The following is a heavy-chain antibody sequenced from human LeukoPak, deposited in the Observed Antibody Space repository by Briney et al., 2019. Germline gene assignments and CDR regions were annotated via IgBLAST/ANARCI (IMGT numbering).Heavy chain of an antibody. V-gene: IGHV3-23*01. J-gene: IGHJ4*02. CDR1: GFPFETNA. CDR3: ATDWIQFYRVFDCFDS. Sequence: GGSLRLSCATSGFPFETNAMSWVRQAPGKGLEWVASIGNTETFYADSVTGRFTISRDNSKNTVNLQMNRLSVEDTAIYYCATDWIQFYRVFDCFDSCGQGTLVTVSS. CDR2: IGNTET. D-gene: IGHD5-18*01.